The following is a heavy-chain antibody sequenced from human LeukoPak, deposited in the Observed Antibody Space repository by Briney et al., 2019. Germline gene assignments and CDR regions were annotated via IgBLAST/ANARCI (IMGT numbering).Heavy chain of an antibody. V-gene: IGHV3-74*01. D-gene: IGHD6-13*01. CDR1: GFTFSNYW. J-gene: IGHJ4*02. CDR2: IDSDGSIT. CDR3: SRDPSAAAGNFDY. Sequence: GGSLRLSCAASGFTFSNYWMHWVRQAPGKGLVWVSRIDSDGSITNYADSVKGRFTISRDNAKNTLYLQMNSLRAEDTAVYYCSRDPSAAAGNFDYWGQGTLVTVSS.